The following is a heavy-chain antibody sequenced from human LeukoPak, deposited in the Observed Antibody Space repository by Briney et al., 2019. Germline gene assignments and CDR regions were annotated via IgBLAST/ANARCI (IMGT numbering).Heavy chain of an antibody. J-gene: IGHJ2*01. CDR1: GYTLTELS. Sequence: ASVKVSCKVSGYTLTELSMHWVRQAPGKGLEWMGGFDPEDGETIYAQKFQGRVTMTEDTSTDTAYMELSSLRSEDTAVYYCATGRGAKANDYGDYDLHWYFDLWGRGTLVTVSS. V-gene: IGHV1-24*01. CDR3: ATGRGAKANDYGDYDLHWYFDL. D-gene: IGHD4-17*01. CDR2: FDPEDGET.